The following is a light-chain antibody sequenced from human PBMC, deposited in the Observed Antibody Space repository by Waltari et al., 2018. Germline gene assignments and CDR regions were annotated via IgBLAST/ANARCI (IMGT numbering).Light chain of an antibody. V-gene: IGLV2-14*01. CDR1: SSDVGFYNY. CDR2: DVS. CDR3: NSYAGSSSWV. Sequence: QSALTQPASVSGSPGQSITISCTGTSSDVGFYNYVSWYQQHPGKAPKLMIYDVSARPSGVSNRFSGSKSGNTASLTSSGLQAEDEADYYCNSYAGSSSWVFGGGTKLTVL. J-gene: IGLJ3*02.